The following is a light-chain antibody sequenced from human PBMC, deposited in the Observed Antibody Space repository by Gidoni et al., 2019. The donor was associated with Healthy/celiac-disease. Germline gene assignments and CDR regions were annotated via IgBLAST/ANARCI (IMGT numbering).Light chain of an antibody. CDR3: QAWDRSTALYV. CDR2: QDN. Sequence: SYELTQPPSVSVSPGQTASITCSGDKLGDKYACWYQQKPGQSPVLAIYQDNKRPSGIPERFSGSNSGNTAILTISETQAMDEADYYCQAWDRSTALYVFGTGTKVTVL. CDR1: KLGDKY. V-gene: IGLV3-1*01. J-gene: IGLJ1*01.